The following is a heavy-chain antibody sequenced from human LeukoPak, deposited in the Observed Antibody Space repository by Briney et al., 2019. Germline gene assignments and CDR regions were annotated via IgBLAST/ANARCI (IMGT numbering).Heavy chain of an antibody. CDR3: ARGSFRGYDRLEFDY. CDR1: GFTFSSYG. V-gene: IGHV3-33*01. J-gene: IGHJ4*02. CDR2: IWYDGSNK. Sequence: AGGSLRLSCAASGFTFSSYGMHWVRQAPGKGLEWVAVIWYDGSNKYYADSVKGRFTISRDNSKNTLYLQMNSLRAEDTAVYYCARGSFRGYDRLEFDYWGQGTLVTVSS. D-gene: IGHD5-12*01.